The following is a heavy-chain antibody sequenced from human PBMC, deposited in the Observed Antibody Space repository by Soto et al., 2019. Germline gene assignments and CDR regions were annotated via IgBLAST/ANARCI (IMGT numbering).Heavy chain of an antibody. Sequence: QVQLQESGPGLVKPSQTLSLTCTVSGGSISSGIYYWSWIRQPPGKGLEWIGYIYWSGSTYYNPPVKSRVSVSVDESNNQFSLKLTSVPAADTAVYYCAGATDYGDYGFLDFWGQGALVTVTS. V-gene: IGHV4-30-4*01. D-gene: IGHD4-17*01. J-gene: IGHJ4*02. CDR2: IYWSGST. CDR3: AGATDYGDYGFLDF. CDR1: GGSISSGIYY.